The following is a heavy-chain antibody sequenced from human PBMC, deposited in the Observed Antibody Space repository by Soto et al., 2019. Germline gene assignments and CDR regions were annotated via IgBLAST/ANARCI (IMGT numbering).Heavy chain of an antibody. Sequence: QVQLVQSGAEVKKPGSSVKVSCKASGGTFSSYTISWVRQAPGQGLEWMGRIIPILGIANYAQKFQGRVTITADKSTSTAYMELSSLRSEDTAVYYCARSSRSETTADYWGQGTLVTVSS. CDR3: ARSSRSETTADY. CDR2: IIPILGIA. J-gene: IGHJ4*02. V-gene: IGHV1-69*02. D-gene: IGHD1-1*01. CDR1: GGTFSSYT.